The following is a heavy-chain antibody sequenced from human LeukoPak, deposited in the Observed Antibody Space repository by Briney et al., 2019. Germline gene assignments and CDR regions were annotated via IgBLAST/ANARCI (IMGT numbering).Heavy chain of an antibody. V-gene: IGHV4-30-4*01. D-gene: IGHD5-18*01. Sequence: SQTLSLTCTVSGGSISSSDYYWSWIRQPPGTGLEWIGYIYYSGSTYYNPSLKSRVTISVDTSKNQFSLKLSSVTAADTAVYYCARAGSYGPFDYWGQGTLVTVSS. CDR2: IYYSGST. CDR1: GGSISSSDYY. J-gene: IGHJ4*02. CDR3: ARAGSYGPFDY.